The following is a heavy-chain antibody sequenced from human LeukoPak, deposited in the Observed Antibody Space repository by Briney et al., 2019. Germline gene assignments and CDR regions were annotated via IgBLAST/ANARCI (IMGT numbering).Heavy chain of an antibody. D-gene: IGHD3-3*01. CDR1: GVSISSSSYY. CDR3: AGHPPLYYDFWSGYYTGGDYFDY. CDR2: IYYSGST. V-gene: IGHV4-39*01. Sequence: SETLSLTCTVFGVSISSSSYYWGWIRQPPGKGLEWIGSIYYSGSTYYNPSLKSRVTISVDTSKNQFSLKLSSVTAADTAVYYCAGHPPLYYDFWSGYYTGGDYFDYWGQGTLVTVSS. J-gene: IGHJ4*02.